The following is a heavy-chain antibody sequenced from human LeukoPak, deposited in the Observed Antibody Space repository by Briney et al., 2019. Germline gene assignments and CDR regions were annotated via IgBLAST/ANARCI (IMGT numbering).Heavy chain of an antibody. CDR2: INHSGST. CDR1: GFTFSSYG. Sequence: GSLRLSCAASGFTFSSYGMHWVRQSPGKGLEWIGEINHSGSTNYNPSLKSRVTISVDTSKNQFSLKLSSVTAADTAVYYCAGVGPDQLDYWGQGTLVTVSS. CDR3: AGVGPDQLDY. D-gene: IGHD2-2*01. J-gene: IGHJ4*02. V-gene: IGHV4-34*01.